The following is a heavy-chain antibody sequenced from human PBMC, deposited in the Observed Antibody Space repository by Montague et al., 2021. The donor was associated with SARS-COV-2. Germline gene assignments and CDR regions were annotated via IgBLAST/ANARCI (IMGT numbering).Heavy chain of an antibody. D-gene: IGHD2-15*01. V-gene: IGHV3-21*01. J-gene: IGHJ6*02. CDR3: ARGGLRYCSGGSCRTKDGMDV. CDR1: GFTFSSYS. CDR2: ISSSSSYI. Sequence: SLRLSCAASGFTFSSYSMNWVRQAPRKGLEWVSSISSSSSYIYYADSVKGRFTISRDNAKNSLYLQMNSLRAEDTAVYYCARGGLRYCSGGSCRTKDGMDVWGQGPRSPSP.